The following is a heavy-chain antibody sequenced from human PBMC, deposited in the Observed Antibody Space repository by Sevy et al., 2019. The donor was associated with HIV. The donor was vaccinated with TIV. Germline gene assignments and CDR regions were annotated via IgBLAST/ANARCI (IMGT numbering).Heavy chain of an antibody. V-gene: IGHV3-21*01. J-gene: IGHJ3*02. D-gene: IGHD2-15*01. CDR3: ARDLEDIVVVVAAAGDAFDI. CDR1: GFTFSSYS. Sequence: GGSLRLSCAASGFTFSSYSMNWVRQAPGKGLEWVSSISSSSSYIYYADSVKGRFTISRDNAKNSLYLKMNSLRAEETAVYYCARDLEDIVVVVAAAGDAFDIWGQGTMVIVSS. CDR2: ISSSSSYI.